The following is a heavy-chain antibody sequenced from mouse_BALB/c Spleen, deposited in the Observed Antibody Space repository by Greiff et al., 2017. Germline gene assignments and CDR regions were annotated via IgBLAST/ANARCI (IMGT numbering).Heavy chain of an antibody. CDR3: ASTMITTGYAMDY. Sequence: EVKLVESGGGLVQPGGSRKFSCAASGFTFSSFGMHWVRQAPEKGLEWVAYISSGSSTIYYADTVKGRFTISRDNPKNTLFLQMTSLRSEDTALYYCASTMITTGYAMDYWGQGTSVTVSS. D-gene: IGHD2-4*01. CDR1: GFTFSSFG. J-gene: IGHJ4*01. V-gene: IGHV5-17*02. CDR2: ISSGSSTI.